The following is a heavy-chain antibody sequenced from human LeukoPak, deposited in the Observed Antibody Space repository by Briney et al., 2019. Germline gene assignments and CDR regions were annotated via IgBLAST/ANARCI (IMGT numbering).Heavy chain of an antibody. CDR1: GFTFSSYA. D-gene: IGHD3-9*01. V-gene: IGHV3-30*04. J-gene: IGHJ5*02. CDR2: ISFEGSNK. CDR3: ARDSREDILTETWFDP. Sequence: GGSLRLSCAASGFTFSSYAMHWVRQAPGKGLEWVAVISFEGSNKDYSYSVKGRFTISKDNSQNPVYLQINSLGGESTALCYVARDSREDILTETWFDPWGQGNLGTVSP.